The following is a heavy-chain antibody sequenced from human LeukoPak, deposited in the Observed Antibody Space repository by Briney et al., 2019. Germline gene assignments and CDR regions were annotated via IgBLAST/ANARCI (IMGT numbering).Heavy chain of an antibody. CDR3: AKAGYSGSYRNPNDY. D-gene: IGHD1-26*01. CDR1: GFTFITYA. V-gene: IGHV3-23*01. J-gene: IGHJ4*02. CDR2: ISGSGGST. Sequence: PGGSLRLSCAASGFTFITYAMTWLRQAPGKGLEWVSAISGSGGSTYYADSVKGRFTISRDNSKNMLYLQMNSLRAEDTAVYYCAKAGYSGSYRNPNDYWGQGTLVTVSS.